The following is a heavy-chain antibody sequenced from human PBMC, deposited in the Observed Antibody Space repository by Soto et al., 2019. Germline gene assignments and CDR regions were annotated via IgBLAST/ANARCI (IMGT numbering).Heavy chain of an antibody. J-gene: IGHJ1*01. D-gene: IGHD3-16*01. V-gene: IGHV3-23*01. CDR2: ISRSGRST. Sequence: EVHLCESGGGLVQPGGSLRLSCAASGFTFNTYAISWVRQAPGKGLEWVSGISRSGRSTYYADSVKGRVTISRDNSESKLYLQMNRLRIEDTAVYYCTKERGMGDTECFHLWGQGVLVIVSS. CDR1: GFTFNTYA. CDR3: TKERGMGDTECFHL.